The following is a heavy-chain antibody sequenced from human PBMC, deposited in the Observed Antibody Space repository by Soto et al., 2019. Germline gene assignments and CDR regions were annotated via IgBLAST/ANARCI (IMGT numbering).Heavy chain of an antibody. CDR3: ARTCSGGSCFFDY. CDR1: GYTFTGYY. D-gene: IGHD2-15*01. J-gene: IGHJ4*02. Sequence: QVQLVQSGAEVKKPGASVKVSCKASGYTFTGYYMHWVRQAPGQGLEWMGWINTNSGGTNYAQKFQGWVTMTRDTSISTDYKELSRLRSDDTAEYYCARTCSGGSCFFDYWGQGTLVTVSS. V-gene: IGHV1-2*04. CDR2: INTNSGGT.